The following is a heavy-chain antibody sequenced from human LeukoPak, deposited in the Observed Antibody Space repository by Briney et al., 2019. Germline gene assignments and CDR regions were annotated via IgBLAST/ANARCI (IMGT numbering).Heavy chain of an antibody. CDR3: AKGSGGNSYNWFDP. D-gene: IGHD4-23*01. CDR2: ISWNSGSI. V-gene: IGHV3-9*01. J-gene: IGHJ5*02. CDR1: GFTFDDYA. Sequence: GRSLRLSCAASGFTFDDYAMPWVRHAPGKGLEWVSSISWNSGSIGYADSVKGRFTISRDNAKNTLYLQMNSLRAEDTAVYYCAKGSGGNSYNWFDPWGQGTLVTVSS.